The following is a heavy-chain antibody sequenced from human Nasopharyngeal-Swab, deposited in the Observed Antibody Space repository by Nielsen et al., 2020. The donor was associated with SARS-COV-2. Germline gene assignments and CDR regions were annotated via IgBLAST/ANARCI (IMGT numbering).Heavy chain of an antibody. CDR2: VAFDGSSE. V-gene: IGHV3-30*02. J-gene: IGHJ4*02. CDR3: VKHQGSSSDQ. Sequence: GESLKISCAASGFTFSSYGMHWVRQPPGKGLEWVALVAFDGSSEYYADSVKGRFTVSRDNSKNTMYLQMNSLRVEDTALYYCVKHQGSSSDQWGQGTLVTVSS. CDR1: GFTFSSYG.